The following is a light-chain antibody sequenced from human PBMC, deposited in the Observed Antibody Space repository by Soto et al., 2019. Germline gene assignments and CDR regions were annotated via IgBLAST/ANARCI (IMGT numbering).Light chain of an antibody. CDR3: QLYNSWPPDR. CDR2: GAS. Sequence: EIVITQSPATLSVSPGERATLSCSASQSLSSNLAWYQQKPGQAPRLLIYGASTRATGIPARLGGSGSGTEFTLTISSLQSEDFAVYCCQLYNSWPPDRFGQGTKLAIK. CDR1: QSLSSN. V-gene: IGKV3-15*01. J-gene: IGKJ2*03.